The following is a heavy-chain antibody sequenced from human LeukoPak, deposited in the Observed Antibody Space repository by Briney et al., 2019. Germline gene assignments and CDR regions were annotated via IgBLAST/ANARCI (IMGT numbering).Heavy chain of an antibody. CDR3: ARDRYYDSSGYYERVGFDY. CDR2: IYHSGST. Sequence: SETLSLTCAVSGGSISSSNWWSWVRQPPGKELEWIGEIYHSGSTNYNPSLKSRVTISVDKSKNQFSLKLSSVTAADTAVYYCARDRYYDSSGYYERVGFDYWGQGTLVTVSS. CDR1: GGSISSSNW. D-gene: IGHD3-22*01. V-gene: IGHV4-4*02. J-gene: IGHJ4*02.